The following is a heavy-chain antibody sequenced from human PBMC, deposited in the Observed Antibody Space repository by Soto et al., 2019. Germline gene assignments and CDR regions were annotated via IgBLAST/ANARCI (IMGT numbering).Heavy chain of an antibody. V-gene: IGHV3-33*01. Sequence: QVQLVESGGGVVQPGRSLRLSCAAAGFTFSSYGMHWVRQAPGKGLEWVAVIWYDGSNKYYADSVKGRFTISRDNSKNTLYLHMTTLRAEDTAVYYCARDFIGNADYSGQGTLATVSA. D-gene: IGHD4-4*01. CDR1: GFTFSSYG. J-gene: IGHJ4*02. CDR2: IWYDGSNK. CDR3: ARDFIGNADY.